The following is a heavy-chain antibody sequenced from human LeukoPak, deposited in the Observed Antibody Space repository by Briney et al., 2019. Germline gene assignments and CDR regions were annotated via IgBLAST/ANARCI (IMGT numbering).Heavy chain of an antibody. CDR3: AKSGGVAYDSSGYYPGQYYYYYGMDV. J-gene: IGHJ6*02. Sequence: GGSLRLSCAASGFTFSSYSMNWVRQAPGKGLEWVSSISSSSSYIYYADSVKGRFTISRDNSKNTLYLQMNSLRAEDTAVYYCAKSGGVAYDSSGYYPGQYYYYYGMDVWGQGTTVTVSS. CDR1: GFTFSSYS. V-gene: IGHV3-21*04. D-gene: IGHD3-22*01. CDR2: ISSSSSYI.